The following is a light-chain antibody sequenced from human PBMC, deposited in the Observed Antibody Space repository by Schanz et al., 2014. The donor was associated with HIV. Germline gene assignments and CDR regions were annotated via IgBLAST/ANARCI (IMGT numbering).Light chain of an antibody. CDR2: DDN. CDR3: CSYTTTSTYV. Sequence: QSVVTQPPSASGTPGQRVTISCSGSSSNIGSNTVNWYQQLPGTAPKLLIYDDNQRPSGVPDRFSGSKSGTSVSLAISGLQSEDEADYYCCSYTTTSTYVFGAGTKLTVL. V-gene: IGLV1-44*01. CDR1: SSNIGSNT. J-gene: IGLJ1*01.